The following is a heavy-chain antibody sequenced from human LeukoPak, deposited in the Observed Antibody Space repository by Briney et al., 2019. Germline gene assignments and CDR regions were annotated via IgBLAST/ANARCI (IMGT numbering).Heavy chain of an antibody. CDR3: ARGNGPDDSIYYFDY. Sequence: SQTLSLTCTVSGGSISSGGYYWSWIRQHPGKGLEWIGYIYYSGSTYYNPSLKSRVTISVDTSKNQFSLKLSSVTAADTAVYYCARGNGPDDSIYYFDYWGQGTLVTVSS. J-gene: IGHJ4*02. CDR1: GGSISSGGYY. CDR2: IYYSGST. V-gene: IGHV4-31*03. D-gene: IGHD3-10*01.